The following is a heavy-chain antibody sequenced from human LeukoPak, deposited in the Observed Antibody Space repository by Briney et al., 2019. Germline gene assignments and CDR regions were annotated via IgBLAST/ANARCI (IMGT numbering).Heavy chain of an antibody. CDR1: GYSFSSYW. D-gene: IGHD3-3*01. CDR2: IYPGDSDI. V-gene: IGHV5-51*01. CDR3: ARSDGGGVSWYFDL. Sequence: GESLKISCKGSGYSFSSYWIGWVRQMPGKGLEWVGIIYPGDSDIRYSPSFQGQVTISADKSIRIAYLQWSSLKASDTAMYYCARSDGGGVSWYFDLWGRGTLVTVSS. J-gene: IGHJ2*01.